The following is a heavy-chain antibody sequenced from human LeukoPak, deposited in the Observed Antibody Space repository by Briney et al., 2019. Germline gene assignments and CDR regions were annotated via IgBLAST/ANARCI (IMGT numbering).Heavy chain of an antibody. D-gene: IGHD6-19*01. CDR2: IYHSGST. V-gene: IGHV4-34*01. J-gene: IGHJ4*02. CDR1: GGSFSGYY. Sequence: SETLSLTCAVYGGSFSGYYWSWVRQPPGKGLEWIGEIYHSGSTNYNPSLKSRVTISVDKSKNQFSLKLSSVTAADTAVYYCARSSLGIAVAGTSFDYWGQGTLVTVSS. CDR3: ARSSLGIAVAGTSFDY.